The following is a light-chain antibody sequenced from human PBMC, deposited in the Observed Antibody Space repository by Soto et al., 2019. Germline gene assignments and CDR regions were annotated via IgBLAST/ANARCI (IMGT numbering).Light chain of an antibody. V-gene: IGLV1-47*01. J-gene: IGLJ2*01. CDR3: ATWDASLSGPV. CDR2: RDN. CDR1: FSNIGSHD. Sequence: QSVLTQPPSASGTPGQRVTISCSGSFSNIGSHDVSWYQQLPATAPKLVIYRDNQRPSGVPDRFSGSKSGATASLVISGLRSEDEADYYCATWDASLSGPVFGGGTKLTVL.